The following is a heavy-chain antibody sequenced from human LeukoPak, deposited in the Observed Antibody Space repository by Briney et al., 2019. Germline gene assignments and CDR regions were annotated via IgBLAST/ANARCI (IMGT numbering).Heavy chain of an antibody. CDR1: GLPFSNAW. CDR2: IKSKTDGGTT. D-gene: IGHD2-2*01. Sequence: GSLRLSCAASGLPFSNAWMSWVRQAPGKGLEWVGRIKSKTDGGTTDFAAPVKDRFTISRDDSKNTVYLQMNSLKTEDTAVYYCTTDRYFSIVWRKYFPHWGQGTLVTVSS. J-gene: IGHJ1*01. CDR3: TTDRYFSIVWRKYFPH. V-gene: IGHV3-15*01.